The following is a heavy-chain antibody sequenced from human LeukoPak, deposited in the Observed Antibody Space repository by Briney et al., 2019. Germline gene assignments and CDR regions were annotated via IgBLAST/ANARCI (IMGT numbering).Heavy chain of an antibody. CDR1: GFTFSSYT. V-gene: IGHV3-21*01. J-gene: IGHJ5*02. CDR2: ISSSSSYI. CDR3: ARDPNTSGWYGT. D-gene: IGHD6-19*01. Sequence: PGGSLRLSCAASGFTFSSYTMNWVRQAPGKGLEWVSSISSSSSYIYYADSVKGRFTISRDNAKNSLYLQMNSLRAEDTAVYYCARDPNTSGWYGTWGQGTLVTVSS.